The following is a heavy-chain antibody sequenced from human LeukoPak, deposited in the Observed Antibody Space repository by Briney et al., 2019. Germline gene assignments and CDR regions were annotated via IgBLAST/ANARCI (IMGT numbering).Heavy chain of an antibody. CDR2: IYYSGST. V-gene: IGHV4-59*01. CDR1: GGSISSYY. Sequence: SETLSLTCTVSGGSISSYYWSWIRQPPGKGLEWIGYIYYSGSTNYNPSLKSRVTISVDTSKNRFSLKLSSVTAADTAVYYCARGYSYGYIWFDPWGQGTLVTVSS. J-gene: IGHJ5*02. CDR3: ARGYSYGYIWFDP. D-gene: IGHD5-18*01.